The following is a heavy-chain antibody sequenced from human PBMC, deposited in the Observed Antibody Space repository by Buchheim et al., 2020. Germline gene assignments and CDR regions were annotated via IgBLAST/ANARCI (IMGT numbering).Heavy chain of an antibody. J-gene: IGHJ6*02. D-gene: IGHD3-22*01. CDR3: ARGYYDSTGYDYYGMDV. Sequence: QLQLQESGPGLVKPSETLSLTCTVSGGSVSSSSYYWGWIRQPPGKGLEWIGSIYFSGSTYSNPSLKSRVTISVDKSKNQFSLKLSSVTAADTAVYYCARGYYDSTGYDYYGMDVWGQGTT. CDR2: IYFSGST. V-gene: IGHV4-39*07. CDR1: GGSVSSSSYY.